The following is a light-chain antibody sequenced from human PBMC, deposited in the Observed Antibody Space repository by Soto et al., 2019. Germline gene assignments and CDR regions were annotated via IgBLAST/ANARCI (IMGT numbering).Light chain of an antibody. CDR3: QHCDSYWT. J-gene: IGKJ1*01. CDR1: QSISTS. V-gene: IGKV1-5*03. Sequence: DIQMTQSPSTLSASVGDRVTITCRASQSISTSLAWYQQKPGKAPKVLIYKASSLESGVPSRFSGSGSGTEFTLTISSLQPDDYATYYCQHCDSYWTFGQGTKVEIQ. CDR2: KAS.